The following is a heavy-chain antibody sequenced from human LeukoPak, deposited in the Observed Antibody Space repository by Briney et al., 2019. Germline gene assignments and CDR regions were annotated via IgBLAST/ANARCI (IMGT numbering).Heavy chain of an antibody. Sequence: LSGGSLRLSCVTSGFTFSNYAMHWVRQAPGKGLEWVAVISDDGSSKYYADSVKGRFTISRDNSKNTLYLQINSLRAEDTAVYYCAKHLQTVTTYRRGFDYWGQGTLVTVSS. J-gene: IGHJ4*02. D-gene: IGHD4-17*01. CDR3: AKHLQTVTTYRRGFDY. CDR1: GFTFSNYA. V-gene: IGHV3-30*04. CDR2: ISDDGSSK.